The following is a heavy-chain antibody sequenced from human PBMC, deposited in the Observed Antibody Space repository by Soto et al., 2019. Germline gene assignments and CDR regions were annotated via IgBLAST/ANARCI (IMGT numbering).Heavy chain of an antibody. CDR2: IIPIFNSA. V-gene: IGHV1-69*01. Sequence: QVQLVQSGAEVKRPGSSVKVSCKASGGTFNNYALSWVRQAPGQGLEWMGGIIPIFNSANYAQKFQGRVTITADDSTSTAYMELRSLRPDDTAVYYCAREVTVASYSFDSWGQGTLVTVSS. CDR1: GGTFNNYA. D-gene: IGHD5-12*01. J-gene: IGHJ4*02. CDR3: AREVTVASYSFDS.